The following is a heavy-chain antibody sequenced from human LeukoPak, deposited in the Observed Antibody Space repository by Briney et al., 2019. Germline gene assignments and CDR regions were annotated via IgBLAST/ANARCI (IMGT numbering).Heavy chain of an antibody. J-gene: IGHJ4*02. CDR2: INHSGST. D-gene: IGHD6-19*01. Sequence: SETLSLTCTVSGGSISSYYWSWIRQPPGKGLEWIGEINHSGSTNYNPPLKSRVTISVDTSKNQFSLKLSSVTAADTAVYYCARGVRDSSGWYGGRISAYIYYFDYWGQGTLVTVSS. CDR1: GGSISSYY. CDR3: ARGVRDSSGWYGGRISAYIYYFDY. V-gene: IGHV4-34*01.